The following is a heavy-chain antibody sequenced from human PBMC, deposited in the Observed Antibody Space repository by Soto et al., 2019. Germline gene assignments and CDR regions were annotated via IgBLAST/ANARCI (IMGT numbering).Heavy chain of an antibody. CDR3: ARDYHYCSSTSCYSFDYYCGMDV. J-gene: IGHJ6*02. V-gene: IGHV3-48*02. CDR2: ISSSSSTI. Sequence: GGSLRLSCAASGFTFSSYSMNWVRQAPGKGLEWVSYISSSSSTIYYADSVKGRFTISRDNAKNSLYLQMNSLRDEDTAVYYCARDYHYCSSTSCYSFDYYCGMDVWGQGTTVTVSS. D-gene: IGHD2-2*02. CDR1: GFTFSSYS.